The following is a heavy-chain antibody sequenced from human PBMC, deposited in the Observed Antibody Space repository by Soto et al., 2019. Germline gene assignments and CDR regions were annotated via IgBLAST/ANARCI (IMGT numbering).Heavy chain of an antibody. Sequence: PSETLSLTCTVSGGSISSYYWSWIRQPPGKGLEWIGYIYYSGSTNYNPSLKSRVTISVDTSKNQFSLKLSSVTAADTAVYYCARLSTLCSSTSCHSGYSYGYHYYYGMDVWGQGTTDPVSS. J-gene: IGHJ6*02. D-gene: IGHD2-2*01. CDR3: ARLSTLCSSTSCHSGYSYGYHYYYGMDV. CDR2: IYYSGST. CDR1: GGSISSYY. V-gene: IGHV4-59*01.